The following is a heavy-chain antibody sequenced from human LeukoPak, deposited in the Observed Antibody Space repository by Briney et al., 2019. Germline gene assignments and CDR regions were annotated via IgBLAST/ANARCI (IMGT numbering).Heavy chain of an antibody. CDR3: AKDSYSRGWYADY. CDR2: ISSSRSHI. Sequence: PGGSLRLSCAASGFTFNSYSMNWVRQAPGKGLEWVSFISSSRSHIYYADSVKGRFTISRDNAKNSLYLQMNSLRAEDTAVYYCAKDSYSRGWYADYWGQGTLVTVSS. J-gene: IGHJ4*02. CDR1: GFTFNSYS. V-gene: IGHV3-21*04. D-gene: IGHD6-19*01.